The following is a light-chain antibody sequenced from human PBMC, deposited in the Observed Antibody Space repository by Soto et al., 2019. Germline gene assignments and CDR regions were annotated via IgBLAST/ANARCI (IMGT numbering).Light chain of an antibody. V-gene: IGKV3-20*01. CDR1: QSVSSPY. CDR3: QQYGSSPFT. J-gene: IGKJ3*01. Sequence: EVVLTQSPVTLSLSPGERATLSCRASQSVSSPYLAWYQQKPGQPPRLLIYGASSRATDIPARFIGSGSGTEFTLNIARLAPEDFAMYYCQQYGSSPFTFGPGTKVDI. CDR2: GAS.